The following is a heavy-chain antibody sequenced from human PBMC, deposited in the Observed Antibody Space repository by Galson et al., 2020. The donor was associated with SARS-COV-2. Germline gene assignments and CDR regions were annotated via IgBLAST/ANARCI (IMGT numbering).Heavy chain of an antibody. J-gene: IGHJ4*02. CDR3: AKVGVAGSYDYPDY. V-gene: IGHV3-9*01. D-gene: IGHD5-12*01. CDR2: ISWNSGTI. CDR1: GFTFDDYA. Sequence: SLKISCAASGFTFDDYAMHWVRQAPGKGLEWVSGISWNSGTIGYADSVKGRFTISRDNAKNSLYLQMNSLRAEDTALYYCAKVGVAGSYDYPDYWGQGTLVTVSS.